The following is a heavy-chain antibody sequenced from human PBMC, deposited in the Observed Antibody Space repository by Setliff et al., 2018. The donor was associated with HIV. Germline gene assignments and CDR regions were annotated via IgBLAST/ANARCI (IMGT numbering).Heavy chain of an antibody. CDR3: ARGGAVSADFDS. J-gene: IGHJ5*01. D-gene: IGHD3-16*01. CDR1: GGSIRTGAYY. Sequence: SETLSLTCTVSGGSIRTGAYYWGWIRQPPGKGLEWIGSIYYDGRTFYKPSLKSRLTISVDTSKNQFSLSLNSMTAAATAVYFCARGGAVSADFDSWGQGTLVTVSS. V-gene: IGHV4-39*07. CDR2: IYYDGRT.